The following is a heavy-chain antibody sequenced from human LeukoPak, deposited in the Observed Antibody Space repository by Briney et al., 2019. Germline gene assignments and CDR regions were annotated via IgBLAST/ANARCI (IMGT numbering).Heavy chain of an antibody. D-gene: IGHD3-22*01. V-gene: IGHV4-34*01. Sequence: SETLSLTCAVYGGSFNDHWWSRIRQPPGKGLEWIGEINHSGSTNYNPSLKSRVTISEDTSKNQFSLKLSSVTAADTAVYYCARGPVLDYDSGGYYYFDYWGQGTLVTVSS. J-gene: IGHJ4*02. CDR3: ARGPVLDYDSGGYYYFDY. CDR2: INHSGST. CDR1: GGSFNDHW.